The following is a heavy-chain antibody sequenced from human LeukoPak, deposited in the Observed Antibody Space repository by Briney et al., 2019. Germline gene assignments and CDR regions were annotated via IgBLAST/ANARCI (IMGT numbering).Heavy chain of an antibody. Sequence: GGSLRLSCAASGFIFNTYVMHWVRQAPGKGLEWLAFIRYDGSNKNYADSVKGRFTISRDNTKNSLYLQMNSLRAEDTAVYYCAKDGGSDPDSFDIWGQGTMVTVSS. CDR3: AKDGGSDPDSFDI. V-gene: IGHV3-30*02. CDR1: GFIFNTYV. CDR2: IRYDGSNK. D-gene: IGHD2-15*01. J-gene: IGHJ3*02.